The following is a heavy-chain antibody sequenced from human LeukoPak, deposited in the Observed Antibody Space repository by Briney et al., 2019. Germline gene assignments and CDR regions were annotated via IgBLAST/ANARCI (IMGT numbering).Heavy chain of an antibody. CDR2: IKSDGSDI. Sequence: GGSLRLSCAASGFTFSSYWMHWVRQAPGKGLVWVSRIKSDGSDITYADSVKGRFTISRDNAKNTLYLQVNSLRAEDTAVYYCTSDRVYFGLDVWGQGTTVTVSS. J-gene: IGHJ6*02. CDR3: TSDRVYFGLDV. V-gene: IGHV3-74*01. CDR1: GFTFSSYW.